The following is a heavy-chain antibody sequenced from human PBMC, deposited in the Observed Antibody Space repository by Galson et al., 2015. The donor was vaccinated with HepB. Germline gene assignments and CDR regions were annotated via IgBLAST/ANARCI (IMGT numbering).Heavy chain of an antibody. J-gene: IGHJ5*02. V-gene: IGHV3-23*01. Sequence: SLRLSCAASGFTFSDFAMVWVRQAPGVGLEWVSTCGSGNIKYYADSVKGRFTISRDNSRNTLYLQMNGLRAEDTAVYYCAKWRLSERWSDPWGQGTLVTVSS. CDR3: AKWRLSERWSDP. CDR1: GFTFSDFA. CDR2: CGSGNIK. D-gene: IGHD1-1*01.